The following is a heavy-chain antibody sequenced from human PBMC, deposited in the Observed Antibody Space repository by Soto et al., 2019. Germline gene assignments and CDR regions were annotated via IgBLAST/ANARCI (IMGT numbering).Heavy chain of an antibody. D-gene: IGHD3-10*01. CDR1: GLTVSNAY. CDR3: VRPLPSGRNYGLDV. CDR2: IYDNGTT. Sequence: GGSLRLSXAASGLTVSNAYMAWVRQAPGMGLEWVSVIYDNGTTYYADSVKGRFTISRDTSTNTLSLQMDSLRAEDTAVYYCVRPLPSGRNYGLDVWGQGTTVTVSS. V-gene: IGHV3-53*01. J-gene: IGHJ6*02.